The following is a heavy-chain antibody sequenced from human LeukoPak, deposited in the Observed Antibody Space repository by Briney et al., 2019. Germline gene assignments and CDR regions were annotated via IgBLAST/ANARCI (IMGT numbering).Heavy chain of an antibody. V-gene: IGHV4-61*01. CDR3: ARAGYSSGWYWFDP. D-gene: IGHD6-19*01. CDR2: IYYSGST. J-gene: IGHJ5*02. CDR1: GGSFGSGSYY. Sequence: PSETLSLTCTVSGGSFGSGSYYWSWIRQPAGKGLEWIGYIYYSGSTNYNPSLKSRVTISVDTSKNQFSLKLSSVTAADTAVYYCARAGYSSGWYWFDPWGQGTLVTVSS.